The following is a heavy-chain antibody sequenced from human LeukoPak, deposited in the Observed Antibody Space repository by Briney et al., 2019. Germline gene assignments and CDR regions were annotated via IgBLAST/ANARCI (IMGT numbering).Heavy chain of an antibody. CDR2: VRSDRNTK. J-gene: IGHJ6*03. V-gene: IGHV3-30*02. CDR1: GFSFSTYG. Sequence: PGGSLRLSCAASGFSFSTYGMHWVRQATGKGLEWVAYVRSDRNTKYYADSVKGRFTISRDNCKNTLYLEMNSLRAEDTAVYYCAKGLGYCSSTSCYGGKYYYMDVWGKGTTVTVSS. D-gene: IGHD2-2*01. CDR3: AKGLGYCSSTSCYGGKYYYMDV.